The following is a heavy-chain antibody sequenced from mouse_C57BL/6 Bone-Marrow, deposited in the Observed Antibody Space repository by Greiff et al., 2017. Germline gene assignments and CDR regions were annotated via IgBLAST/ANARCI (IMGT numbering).Heavy chain of an antibody. CDR2: INPNNGGT. V-gene: IGHV1-22*01. D-gene: IGHD2-4*01. Sequence: DVQLVESGPELVKPGASVKMSCKASGYTFTDYNMHWVKQSHGKSLEWIGYINPNNGGTSYNQKFKGKATLTVNKSSSTAYMELRSLTSEDSAVYYCARLGDYPWFAYWGQGTLVTVSA. CDR3: ARLGDYPWFAY. CDR1: GYTFTDYN. J-gene: IGHJ3*01.